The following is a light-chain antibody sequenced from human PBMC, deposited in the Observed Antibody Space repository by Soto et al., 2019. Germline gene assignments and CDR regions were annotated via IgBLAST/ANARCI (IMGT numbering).Light chain of an antibody. CDR3: QLCGIAPFT. J-gene: IGKJ3*01. Sequence: EIVLTQSPGPLSLSPGERATLSCRASQSVSSGYLAWYQQKPGRVPRLLIYGASNRAPGIPYRFTGSGSGTDFTLTIARVEPEDFAVYYCQLCGIAPFTFGPGTKVDI. V-gene: IGKV3-20*01. CDR2: GAS. CDR1: QSVSSGY.